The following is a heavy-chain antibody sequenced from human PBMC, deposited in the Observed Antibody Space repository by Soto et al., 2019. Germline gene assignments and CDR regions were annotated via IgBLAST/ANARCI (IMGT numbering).Heavy chain of an antibody. J-gene: IGHJ4*02. Sequence: SETLSLTCAGSGDSISSGGYSWSWVRQPPGKGLEWIGYMYPGGSTYYNPSLKSRVTISVDTSKNQFSLKLSSVTAADTAVYYCARERVYGSGSSLFDYWGQGTLVTVSS. D-gene: IGHD3-10*01. CDR3: ARERVYGSGSSLFDY. CDR1: GDSISSGGYS. CDR2: MYPGGST. V-gene: IGHV4-30-2*05.